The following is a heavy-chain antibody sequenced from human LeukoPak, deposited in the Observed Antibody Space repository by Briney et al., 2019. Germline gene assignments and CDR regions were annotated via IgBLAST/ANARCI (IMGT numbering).Heavy chain of an antibody. CDR2: INPNSGGT. CDR1: GYTFTGYY. CDR3: ARMGDYCGGDCYAHWFDP. J-gene: IGHJ5*02. D-gene: IGHD2-21*02. Sequence: ASVKVSCKASGYTFTGYYMHWVRQAPGQGLEWMGWINPNSGGTNYAQKFQGRVTMTRDTSISTAYMELSRLRSDDTAVYYCARMGDYCGGDCYAHWFDPWGQGTLVTVSS. V-gene: IGHV1-2*02.